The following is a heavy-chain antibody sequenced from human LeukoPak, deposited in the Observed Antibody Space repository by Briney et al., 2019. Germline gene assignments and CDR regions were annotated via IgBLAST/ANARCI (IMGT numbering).Heavy chain of an antibody. CDR2: IYHSGRT. D-gene: IGHD6-13*01. CDR3: ARGGYSSSWYGCFDY. J-gene: IGHJ4*02. CDR1: GGSIRSTNW. V-gene: IGHV4-4*02. Sequence: SGTLSLTCGVSGGSIRSTNWWSWVRQPPGKGLEWIGEIYHSGRTNYNPSLKSRVTISVDTSKNQFSLKLSSVTAADTAVYYCARGGYSSSWYGCFDYWGQGTLVTVSS.